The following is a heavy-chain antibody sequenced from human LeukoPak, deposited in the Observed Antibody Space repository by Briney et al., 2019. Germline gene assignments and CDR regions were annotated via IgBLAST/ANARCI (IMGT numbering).Heavy chain of an antibody. Sequence: GGSLRLSCAASGFTFSSYEMNWVRQAPGKGLEWLSYSVSGGTIIHAGSVKGRLTVSSDNAKNSLRLQMSSLRDEDTAIYYWARARENSYGLGSLDYWGQGTLVTVSS. D-gene: IGHD5-18*01. CDR3: ARARENSYGLGSLDY. V-gene: IGHV3-48*03. CDR1: GFTFSSYE. J-gene: IGHJ4*02. CDR2: SVSGGTI.